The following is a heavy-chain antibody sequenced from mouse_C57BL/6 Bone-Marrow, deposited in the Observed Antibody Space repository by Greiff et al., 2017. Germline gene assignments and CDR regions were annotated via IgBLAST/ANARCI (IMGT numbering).Heavy chain of an antibody. CDR3: ARANYGSSYVPLYYAMDY. D-gene: IGHD1-1*01. V-gene: IGHV1-26*01. Sequence: EVQLQQSGPELVKPGASVKISCKASGYTFTDYYMNWVKQSHGQSLEWIGDINPNNGGTSYNQKFKGKATLTVDKSSSTAYMELRSLTSEDSAVYYCARANYGSSYVPLYYAMDYWGQGTSVTVSS. CDR2: INPNNGGT. J-gene: IGHJ4*01. CDR1: GYTFTDYY.